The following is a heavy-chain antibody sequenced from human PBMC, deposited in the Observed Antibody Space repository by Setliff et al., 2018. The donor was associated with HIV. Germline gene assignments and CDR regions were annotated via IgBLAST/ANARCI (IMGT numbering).Heavy chain of an antibody. CDR2: IYSTGST. J-gene: IGHJ4*02. CDR3: AKGAGFYGDYTFDH. CDR1: GPSINIHY. Sequence: SETLSLTCTVSGPSINIHYWSWIRQSPGKAFEWIGYIYSTGSTNYNPSLQSRVTISMVASRNQFSLKVTSATAADTAVYYCAKGAGFYGDYTFDHWGQGRQVTVSS. D-gene: IGHD4-17*01. V-gene: IGHV4-59*11.